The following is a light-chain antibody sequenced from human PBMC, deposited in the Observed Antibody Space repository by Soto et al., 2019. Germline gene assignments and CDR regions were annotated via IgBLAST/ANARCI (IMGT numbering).Light chain of an antibody. CDR1: QSVSNY. CDR3: QQRSNWPT. Sequence: DIVLTQSPATLSLSPGERATLSCRASQSVSNYLTWYQQKPGQAPRLLIYDASNRATGIPARYSSTGSGTDFTLTISSLEPEDFAVYYCQQRSNWPTFGQGTRLEIK. J-gene: IGKJ5*01. V-gene: IGKV3-11*01. CDR2: DAS.